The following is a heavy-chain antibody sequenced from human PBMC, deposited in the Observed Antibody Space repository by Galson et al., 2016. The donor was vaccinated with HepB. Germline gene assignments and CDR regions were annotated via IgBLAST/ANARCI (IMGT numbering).Heavy chain of an antibody. V-gene: IGHV3-15*01. J-gene: IGHJ4*02. Sequence: SLRLSCAVSGFTLNNAWMSWVRQAPGKGLEWVGRIKTKSDDGPTDYAESVKGRFTISRDVSKNTLYLQMNSLKSEDTAVYYCTSILRGYIFDYWGQGTLITVSS. D-gene: IGHD5-18*01. CDR1: GFTLNNAW. CDR3: TSILRGYIFDY. CDR2: IKTKSDDGPT.